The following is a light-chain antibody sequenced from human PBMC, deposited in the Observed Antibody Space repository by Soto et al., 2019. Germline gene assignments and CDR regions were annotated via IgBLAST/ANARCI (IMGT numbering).Light chain of an antibody. CDR1: QSVTRSF. CDR3: HQYGSSPQA. V-gene: IGKV3-20*01. J-gene: IGKJ3*01. CDR2: GAS. Sequence: EIVLTQSPGTLSFSPGERVTLSCRASQSVTRSFLAWYQQKPGQAPRLLIYGASSRATGIPDRFSGSGSGTDFTLTISRLEPEDFAVYYCHQYGSSPQAFGPGTKVDIK.